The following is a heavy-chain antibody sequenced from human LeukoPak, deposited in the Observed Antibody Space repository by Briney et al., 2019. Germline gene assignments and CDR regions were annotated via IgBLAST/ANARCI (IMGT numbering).Heavy chain of an antibody. D-gene: IGHD2-15*01. CDR3: ARVEIRVVVRDPPGY. J-gene: IGHJ4*02. V-gene: IGHV3-15*01. CDR1: GFTFSNAW. CDR2: IKSKTDGGTT. Sequence: PGGSLRLSCAASGFTFSNAWMSWVRQAPGKGLEWVGRIKSKTDGGTTDYAAPVKGRFTISRDDSKNTLYLQMNSLRAEDTAVYYCARVEIRVVVRDPPGYWGQGTLVTVSS.